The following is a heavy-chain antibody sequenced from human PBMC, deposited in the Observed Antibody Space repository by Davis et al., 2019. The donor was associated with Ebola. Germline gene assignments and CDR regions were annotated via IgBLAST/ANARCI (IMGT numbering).Heavy chain of an antibody. CDR2: ISTSSSTI. Sequence: PGGSLRLSCAASGFTFSGYTMNWVRQAPGKGLEWVSYISTSSSTIYYADSVKGRFTISRDNAKKSLYLQMNSLRAEDTAVYYCARGIATGVDYFDYWGQGTLVTVSS. D-gene: IGHD7-27*01. J-gene: IGHJ4*02. CDR1: GFTFSGYT. CDR3: ARGIATGVDYFDY. V-gene: IGHV3-48*01.